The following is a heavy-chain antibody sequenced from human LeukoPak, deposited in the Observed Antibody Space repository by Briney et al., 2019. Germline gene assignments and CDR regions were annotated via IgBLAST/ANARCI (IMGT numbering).Heavy chain of an antibody. Sequence: GESLKISCKGSGYRFTSYWIGWVRQMPGKGLEWMGIIYPGDSDTRYSPSFQGQVTISADKSISTAYLQWSSLKASDTAMYYCARYYYDFWSGYYPLTENWGQGTLVTVSS. J-gene: IGHJ4*02. CDR3: ARYYYDFWSGYYPLTEN. CDR2: IYPGDSDT. CDR1: GYRFTSYW. D-gene: IGHD3-3*01. V-gene: IGHV5-51*01.